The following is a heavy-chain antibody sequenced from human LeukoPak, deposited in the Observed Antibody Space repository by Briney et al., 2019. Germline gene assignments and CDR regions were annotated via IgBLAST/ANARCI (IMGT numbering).Heavy chain of an antibody. V-gene: IGHV3-30*04. D-gene: IGHD6-13*01. CDR1: GFTFSSYA. CDR2: ISYDGSNK. Sequence: GRSLRLSCAASGFTFSSYAMHWVRQAPGKGLEWVAVISYDGSNKYYADSVKGRFTISRDNSKNTLYLQMNSLRAEDTAVYYCASSSRRSAKKVYNWFDPWDQGTLVTVSS. J-gene: IGHJ5*02. CDR3: ASSSRRSAKKVYNWFDP.